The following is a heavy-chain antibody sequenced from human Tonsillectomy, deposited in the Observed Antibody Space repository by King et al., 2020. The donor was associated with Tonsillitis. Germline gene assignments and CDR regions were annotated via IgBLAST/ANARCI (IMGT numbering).Heavy chain of an antibody. Sequence: HVQLVESGGGVVQPGRSLRLSCAASGFTFSSSAMHWVRQAPGKGLEWVAVISYDGRNKYYTDSVKGRFTISRDNSKNTLYLQMNSLRAEDTAVYYCARFHYYTSGTSDYWGQGTLVTVSS. CDR3: ARFHYYTSGTSDY. CDR2: ISYDGRNK. J-gene: IGHJ4*02. D-gene: IGHD3-10*01. CDR1: GFTFSSSA. V-gene: IGHV3-30*04.